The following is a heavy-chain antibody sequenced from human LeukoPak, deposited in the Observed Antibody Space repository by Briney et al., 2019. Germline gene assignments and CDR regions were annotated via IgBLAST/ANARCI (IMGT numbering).Heavy chain of an antibody. D-gene: IGHD3-10*01. Sequence: AGGSLRLSCAASGFSFSSYGMHWVRQAPGKGLEWVGFIRSKAYGGTTEYAASVKGRFTISRDDSKSIAYLQMNSLKTEDTAVYYCTGYYGSHYWGQGTLVTVSS. J-gene: IGHJ4*02. V-gene: IGHV3-49*04. CDR2: IRSKAYGGTT. CDR3: TGYYGSHY. CDR1: GFSFSSYG.